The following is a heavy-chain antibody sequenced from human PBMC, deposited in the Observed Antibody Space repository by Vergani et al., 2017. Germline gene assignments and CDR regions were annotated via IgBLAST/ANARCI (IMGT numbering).Heavy chain of an antibody. CDR2: IFYSGTT. CDR3: ARVDTQVPATSHFYYMDV. V-gene: IGHV4-59*06. J-gene: IGHJ6*03. CDR1: GGSISSYY. D-gene: IGHD6-25*01. Sequence: QVQLQESGPGLVKPSETLSLTCTVSGGSISSYYWSWIRQPPGKGLEWIGYIFYSGTTYDNPSLRSRLTISVDTSQNQFSLKLRSVTAADTAVYYCARVDTQVPATSHFYYMDVWGKGTTVVVSS.